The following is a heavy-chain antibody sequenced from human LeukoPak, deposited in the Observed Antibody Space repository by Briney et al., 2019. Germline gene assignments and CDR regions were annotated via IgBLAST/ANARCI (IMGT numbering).Heavy chain of an antibody. J-gene: IGHJ4*02. Sequence: SETLSLTCAVYGGSFRGYYWSWIPQPPGKGLEWIGEINHSGSTNYNPSLKSRVTISVDTSKNQFSPKLSSVTAADTAVYYCARDRYTYYYGSGSPYWGQGTLVTVSS. V-gene: IGHV4-34*01. CDR1: GGSFRGYY. CDR2: INHSGST. CDR3: ARDRYTYYYGSGSPY. D-gene: IGHD3-10*01.